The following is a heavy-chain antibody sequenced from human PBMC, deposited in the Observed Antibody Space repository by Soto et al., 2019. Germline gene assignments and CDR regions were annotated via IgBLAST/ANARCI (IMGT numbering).Heavy chain of an antibody. CDR3: ARHGGYYFDY. V-gene: IGHV4-34*01. CDR2: IYHGLSI. CDR1: SGSFSGYY. D-gene: IGHD3-16*01. J-gene: IGHJ4*02. Sequence: SETLSLTCAVYSGSFSGYYWSWIRQPPGKGLEWIGEIYHGLSIVYNPSLKSRVTISGDSPKNQFSLKLSSVTAADTAVYYCARHGGYYFDYWGQGTLVTVSS.